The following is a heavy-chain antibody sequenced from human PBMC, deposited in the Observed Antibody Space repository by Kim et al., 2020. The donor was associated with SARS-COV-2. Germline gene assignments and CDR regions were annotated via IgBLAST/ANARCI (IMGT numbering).Heavy chain of an antibody. CDR2: PGESNS. CDR3: ARIGDY. Sequence: PGESNSRYGPAVQGQVTISADKSISTAYLQWSSLKASDTAMYYCARIGDYWGQGTLVTVSS. D-gene: IGHD2-15*01. V-gene: IGHV5-51*01. J-gene: IGHJ4*02.